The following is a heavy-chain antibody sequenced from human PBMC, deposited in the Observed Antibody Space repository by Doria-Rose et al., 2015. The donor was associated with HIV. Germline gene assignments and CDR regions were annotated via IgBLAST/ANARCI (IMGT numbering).Heavy chain of an antibody. CDR2: IFSDDER. CDR3: ARIKSSRWYHKYYFDF. CDR1: GVSLSSPGMG. Sequence: ESGPVLVKPTETLTLTCTVSGVSLSSPGMGVSWIRQPPGKALEWLANIFSDDERSYKTSLKSRLTISRGTSKSQVLLTMTDMDPVDTATYYCARIKSSRWYHKYYFDFWGQGTLVIVSA. J-gene: IGHJ4*02. V-gene: IGHV2-26*01. D-gene: IGHD6-13*01.